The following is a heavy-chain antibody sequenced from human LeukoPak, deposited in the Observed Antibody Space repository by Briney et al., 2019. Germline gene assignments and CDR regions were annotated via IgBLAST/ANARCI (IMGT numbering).Heavy chain of an antibody. Sequence: ASVKVSCKASGYTFTGHYMHWVRQAPGQGLEWMGWIHPNSGDTIYAQKLQGRVTMTRDTSISTAYMELSSLRSDDTAVYHCARGRSVNYYGQDYWGQGTLVTVSS. V-gene: IGHV1-2*02. CDR1: GYTFTGHY. J-gene: IGHJ4*02. CDR3: ARGRSVNYYGQDY. D-gene: IGHD3-10*01. CDR2: IHPNSGDT.